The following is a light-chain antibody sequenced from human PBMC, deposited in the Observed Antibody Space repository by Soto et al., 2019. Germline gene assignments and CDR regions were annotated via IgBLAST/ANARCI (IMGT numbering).Light chain of an antibody. Sequence: QSVLTQPPSVSGAPGQRVTISCTGSSSNIGSVYDVHWYQQLPGTAPKLLIYDNDNRPSGVPDRFSGSKSGTSASLAITGLQAEDEADYYCQSFDSSLSVSGGFDVFGTGTKVTVL. CDR3: QSFDSSLSVSGGFDV. V-gene: IGLV1-40*01. J-gene: IGLJ1*01. CDR1: SSNIGSVYD. CDR2: DND.